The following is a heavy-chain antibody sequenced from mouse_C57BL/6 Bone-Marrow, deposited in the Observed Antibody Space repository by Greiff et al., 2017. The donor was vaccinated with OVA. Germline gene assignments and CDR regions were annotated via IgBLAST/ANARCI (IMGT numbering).Heavy chain of an antibody. CDR1: GYAFSSSW. V-gene: IGHV1-82*01. CDR3: ARSDSLAY. J-gene: IGHJ3*01. Sequence: QVQLQQSGPELVKPGASVKISCKASGYAFSSSWMNWVKQRPGKGLEWIGRIYPGDGDTNYNGKFKGKATLTADKSSSTAYMQRSSLTSEDSAVYFCARSDSLAYWGQGTLVTVSA. CDR2: IYPGDGDT.